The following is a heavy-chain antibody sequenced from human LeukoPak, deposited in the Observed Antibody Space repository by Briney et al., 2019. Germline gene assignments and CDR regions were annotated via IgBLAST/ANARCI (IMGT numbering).Heavy chain of an antibody. CDR1: GFTFSNFA. CDR2: IVGSSST. D-gene: IGHD3-10*02. V-gene: IGHV3-21*01. Sequence: PGRSLRLSCAASGFTFSNFAMTWVRQAPGKGLEWVSSIVGSSSTYYADSLKGRFTISRDNAKNSLYLQMNSLRAEDTAVYYCARDRLLSSGAPAMYYFDYWGQGTLVTVSS. CDR3: ARDRLLSSGAPAMYYFDY. J-gene: IGHJ4*02.